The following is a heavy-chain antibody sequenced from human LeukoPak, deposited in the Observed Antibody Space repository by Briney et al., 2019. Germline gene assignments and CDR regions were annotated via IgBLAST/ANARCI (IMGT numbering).Heavy chain of an antibody. Sequence: SETLSLTCTVSGGSISSYYWSWIRQPPGKGLEWIGYIYYSGSTNYNPSLKSRVTISADTSKNQFSLKLSSVTAADTAVYYCARDYYGDFYFDYLGQGTLVTVSS. J-gene: IGHJ4*02. CDR3: ARDYYGDFYFDY. D-gene: IGHD4-17*01. CDR1: GGSISSYY. CDR2: IYYSGST. V-gene: IGHV4-59*01.